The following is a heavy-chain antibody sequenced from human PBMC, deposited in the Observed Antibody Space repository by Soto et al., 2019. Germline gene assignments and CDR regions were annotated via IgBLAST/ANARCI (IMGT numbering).Heavy chain of an antibody. D-gene: IGHD3-9*01. CDR1: GGSISSGGYY. J-gene: IGHJ4*02. CDR3: AALVITGTFEY. Sequence: QVQLQESGPGLVKPSQTLSLTCTVSGGSISSGGYYWSWIRQHPGKGLEWIGYIYDSGSSFYNPSLKSRVTISVDTSKNQFSLKLSSVTAADTAVYYCAALVITGTFEYWGQGTLVTVSS. V-gene: IGHV4-31*03. CDR2: IYDSGSS.